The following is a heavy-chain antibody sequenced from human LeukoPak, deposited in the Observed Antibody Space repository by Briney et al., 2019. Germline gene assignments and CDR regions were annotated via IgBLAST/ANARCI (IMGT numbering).Heavy chain of an antibody. J-gene: IGHJ4*02. D-gene: IGHD6-6*01. Sequence: GGSLRLSCAASGFTFSSYAMSWVRQAPGKGLEWVSAISGSGDSTYYADSVKGRFTISRDNSKNTLYLQMNSLRAEDTAVYYCAKPVGSSPFFNRYSDYWGQGTLVTVSS. V-gene: IGHV3-23*01. CDR2: ISGSGDST. CDR1: GFTFSSYA. CDR3: AKPVGSSPFFNRYSDY.